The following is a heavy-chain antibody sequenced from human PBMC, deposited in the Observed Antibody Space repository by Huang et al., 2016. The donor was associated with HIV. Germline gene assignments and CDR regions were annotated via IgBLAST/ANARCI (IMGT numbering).Heavy chain of an antibody. Sequence: EVQLVESGGGLVQPGGSLRLSCAAAGFTFIDHYMDWVRQAPGKGLAGFGPSRNKVRSDTTEYAASGKGRFTIARDDSETSLYLQMNSLRTEDSAVYYCTGALASYTGMDVWGQGTTVTVSS. V-gene: IGHV3-72*01. CDR1: GFTFIDHY. CDR3: TGALASYTGMDV. D-gene: IGHD6-19*01. J-gene: IGHJ6*02. CDR2: SRNKVRSDTT.